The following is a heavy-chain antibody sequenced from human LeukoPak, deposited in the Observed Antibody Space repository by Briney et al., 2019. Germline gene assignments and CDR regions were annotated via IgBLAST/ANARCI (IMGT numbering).Heavy chain of an antibody. CDR2: ISYDGSNK. CDR3: ARDIVVVPAATYWFDP. Sequence: PGGSLRLSCAASGFTFSSYAMHWVRQAPGKGLEWVAVISYDGSNKYYADSVKGRFTISRDNSKNTLYLQMNSLRAEDTAVYYCARDIVVVPAATYWFDPWGQGTLVTVSS. V-gene: IGHV3-30-3*01. J-gene: IGHJ5*02. D-gene: IGHD2-2*01. CDR1: GFTFSSYA.